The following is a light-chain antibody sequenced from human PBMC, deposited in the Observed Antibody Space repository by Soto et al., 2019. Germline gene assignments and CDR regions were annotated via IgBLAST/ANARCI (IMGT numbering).Light chain of an antibody. V-gene: IGKV1-5*03. J-gene: IGKJ1*01. CDR2: KAS. CDR1: QTISSW. Sequence: DIQMTQSPSTLSGSVGDRVTITCLAIQTISSWLAWYQQKPGKAPKLLIYKASTLKSGVPSRFSGSGSGTEFTLTSSSLQPDDFATYYCQHYNSYSEACGQGTKVELK. CDR3: QHYNSYSEA.